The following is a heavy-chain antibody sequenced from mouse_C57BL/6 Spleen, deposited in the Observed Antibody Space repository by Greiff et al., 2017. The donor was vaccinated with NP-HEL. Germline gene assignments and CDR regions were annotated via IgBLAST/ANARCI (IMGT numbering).Heavy chain of an antibody. CDR3: ARYGITTVVAKDAMDY. D-gene: IGHD1-1*01. CDR2: IHPNSGST. CDR1: GYTFTSYW. V-gene: IGHV1-64*01. J-gene: IGHJ4*01. Sequence: VQLQQPGAELVKPGASVKLSCKASGYTFTSYWMHWVKQRPGQGLEWIGMIHPNSGSTNYNEKFKSKATLTVDKSSSTAYMQLSSLTSEDSAVYYCARYGITTVVAKDAMDYWGQGTSVTVSS.